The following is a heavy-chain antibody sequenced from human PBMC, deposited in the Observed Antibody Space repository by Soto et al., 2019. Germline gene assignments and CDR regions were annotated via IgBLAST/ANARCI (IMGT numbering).Heavy chain of an antibody. V-gene: IGHV1-46*01. J-gene: IGHJ4*02. CDR2: IHPSGGST. Sequence: ASVKVSCKASGYTFTNYYVHWVRQAPGQGLEWMGIIHPSGGSTRNAQKFQGRVTMTRDTSTSTVYMELSSLRSEDTAVYYCARDFSGPMDYWGRGTLVTVSS. CDR1: GYTFTNYY. CDR3: ARDFSGPMDY. D-gene: IGHD3-10*01.